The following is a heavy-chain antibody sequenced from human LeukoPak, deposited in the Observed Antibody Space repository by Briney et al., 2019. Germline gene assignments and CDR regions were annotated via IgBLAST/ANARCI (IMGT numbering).Heavy chain of an antibody. CDR1: GGSFSGYY. Sequence: SETLSLTCAVYGGSFSGYYWSWIRQPPGKGLEWIGEINHSGSTNYNPSLKSRVTISVDTSKNQFSLKLSSVTAADTAMYYCARGYCSSTSCYLYGMDVWGQGTTVTVSS. CDR2: INHSGST. D-gene: IGHD2-2*01. J-gene: IGHJ6*02. V-gene: IGHV4-34*01. CDR3: ARGYCSSTSCYLYGMDV.